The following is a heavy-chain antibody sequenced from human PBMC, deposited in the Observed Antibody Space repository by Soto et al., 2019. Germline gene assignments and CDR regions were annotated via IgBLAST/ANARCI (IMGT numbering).Heavy chain of an antibody. D-gene: IGHD1-7*01. Sequence: GGSLRLSCAASGFTFSDYYMSWIRQAPGKGLEWVSYISSSGSTIYYADSVKGRFTISRDNAKNSLYLQMNSLRAEDTAMYYCAGLVPPLELPYYFDYWGQGTLVTVSS. J-gene: IGHJ4*02. CDR3: AGLVPPLELPYYFDY. V-gene: IGHV3-11*01. CDR1: GFTFSDYY. CDR2: ISSSGSTI.